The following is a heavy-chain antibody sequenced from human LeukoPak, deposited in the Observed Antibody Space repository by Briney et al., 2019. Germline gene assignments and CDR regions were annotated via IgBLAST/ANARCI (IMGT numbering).Heavy chain of an antibody. CDR2: IYYSGST. Sequence: SETLSLTCTVSGGSISSYYWSWIRQPPGKGLEWIGYIYYSGSTNYNPSLKSRVTISVDTSKNQFSLKLSSVTAADTAVYYCARGYCTNGVCYNSFDYWGQGTLVTVSS. V-gene: IGHV4-59*12. J-gene: IGHJ4*02. CDR3: ARGYCTNGVCYNSFDY. D-gene: IGHD2-8*01. CDR1: GGSISSYY.